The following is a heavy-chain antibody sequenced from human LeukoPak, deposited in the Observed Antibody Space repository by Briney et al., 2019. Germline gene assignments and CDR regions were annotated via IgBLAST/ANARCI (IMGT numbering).Heavy chain of an antibody. J-gene: IGHJ4*02. CDR1: GFTIDKAW. Sequence: GGSLRLSCVASGFTIDKAWMTWVRQVPGKGLEWVGRIRSRVDGGTSDYAAPVKGRFTISRDNAKNSLYLQMNSLRAEDTAVYYCARDLGYSNYWGQGTLVTVSS. V-gene: IGHV3-15*01. CDR3: ARDLGYSNY. CDR2: IRSRVDGGTS. D-gene: IGHD4-11*01.